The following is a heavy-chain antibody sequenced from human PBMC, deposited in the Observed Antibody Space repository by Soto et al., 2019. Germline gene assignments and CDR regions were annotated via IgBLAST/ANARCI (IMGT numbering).Heavy chain of an antibody. V-gene: IGHV4-34*01. CDR1: GGSFSGYY. CDR3: ARGRGYDSSGYYYVRAFDI. D-gene: IGHD3-22*01. Sequence: QVQLQQWGAGLLKPSETLSLTCAVYGGSFSGYYWSWIRQPPGKGLEWIGEINHSGSTNYNPSLKSRVTISVDTSKNQFSLKLSSVTAADTAVYYCARGRGYDSSGYYYVRAFDIWGQGTMVTVSS. CDR2: INHSGST. J-gene: IGHJ3*02.